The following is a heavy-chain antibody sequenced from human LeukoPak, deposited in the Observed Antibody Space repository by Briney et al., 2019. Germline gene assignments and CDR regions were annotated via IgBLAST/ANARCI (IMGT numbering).Heavy chain of an antibody. CDR1: GYTFTGYY. Sequence: ASVKVSCKASGYTFTGYYMHWVRQAPGQGLEWMGWINPNSGGTNYAQKFQGRVTMTRDTSISTAYMELSRLRSDDTAVYYCARVPTGDYWFDPWGQGTLVTVSS. D-gene: IGHD7-27*01. V-gene: IGHV1-2*02. CDR2: INPNSGGT. J-gene: IGHJ5*02. CDR3: ARVPTGDYWFDP.